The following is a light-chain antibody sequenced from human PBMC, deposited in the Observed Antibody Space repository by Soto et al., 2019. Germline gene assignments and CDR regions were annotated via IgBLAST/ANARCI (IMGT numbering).Light chain of an antibody. J-gene: IGLJ1*01. Sequence: QSVLTQPASVSGSPGQSITISCTGTSSDVGGYNYVSWYQQHPGKAPKLMIYDVSNRPSGVSNRFPGSKSGNTASLTISGLQAEDEADYYCSSYTSSSTRVFGTGIKVT. V-gene: IGLV2-14*01. CDR3: SSYTSSSTRV. CDR1: SSDVGGYNY. CDR2: DVS.